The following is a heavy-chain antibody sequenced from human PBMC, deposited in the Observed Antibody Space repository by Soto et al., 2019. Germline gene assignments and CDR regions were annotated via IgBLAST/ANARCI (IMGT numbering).Heavy chain of an antibody. V-gene: IGHV1-18*01. CDR2: ISAYNGNT. CDR1: GYTFTSYG. D-gene: IGHD3-3*01. J-gene: IGHJ3*02. CDR3: ARDITIFGVVTPDAFDI. Sequence: ASVKVSCKASGYTFTSYGISWVRQAPGQGLEWMGWISAYNGNTNYAQKLQGRVTMTTDTSTSTAYMELRSLRSDDTAVYYCARDITIFGVVTPDAFDIWGQGTMVTVSS.